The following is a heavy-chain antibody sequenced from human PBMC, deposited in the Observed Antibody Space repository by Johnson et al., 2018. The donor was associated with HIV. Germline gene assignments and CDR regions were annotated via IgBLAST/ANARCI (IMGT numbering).Heavy chain of an antibody. CDR1: GFNVSDNY. CDR3: SRDPFPRFYAFAS. Sequence: MLLVESGGALVQPGGSLRLSCAGSGFNVSDNYMSWVRQAPGKGLEWVSVIYSGGSTFNAHSVKGRFTISRDNSENTVYLQMNSLRAEDTAVYYCSRDPFPRFYAFASWGQGTMVTVST. J-gene: IGHJ3*02. CDR2: IYSGGST. V-gene: IGHV3-66*01.